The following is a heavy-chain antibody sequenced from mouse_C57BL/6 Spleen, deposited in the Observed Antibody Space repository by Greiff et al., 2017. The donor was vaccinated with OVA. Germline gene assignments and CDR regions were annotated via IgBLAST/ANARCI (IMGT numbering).Heavy chain of an antibody. CDR1: GYTFTSYW. D-gene: IGHD1-1*01. CDR2: IHPSDSDT. Sequence: QVQLQQPGAELVKPGASVKVSCKASGYTFTSYWMHWVKQRPGQGLEWIGRIHPSDSDTNYNQKFKGKATLTVDKSSSTAYMQLSSLTSEDSAVYYCAIWIYYYGSSFLTEDYFDYWGQGTTLTVSS. CDR3: AIWIYYYGSSFLTEDYFDY. V-gene: IGHV1-74*01. J-gene: IGHJ2*01.